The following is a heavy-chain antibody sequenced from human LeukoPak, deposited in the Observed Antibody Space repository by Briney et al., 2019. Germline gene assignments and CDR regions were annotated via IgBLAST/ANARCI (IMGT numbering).Heavy chain of an antibody. D-gene: IGHD3-22*01. CDR1: GYSFTCYW. J-gene: IGHJ4*02. CDR2: IYPGDSDT. CDR3: ARLGRYYYDSSGYYYADY. Sequence: TGESLKISCKGSGYSFTCYWIGWVRQMPGKGLEWMGIIYPGDSDTRYSPSFQGQVTTSADKSISTAYLQWSSLKASDTAMYYCARLGRYYYDSSGYYYADYWGQGTLVTVSS. V-gene: IGHV5-51*03.